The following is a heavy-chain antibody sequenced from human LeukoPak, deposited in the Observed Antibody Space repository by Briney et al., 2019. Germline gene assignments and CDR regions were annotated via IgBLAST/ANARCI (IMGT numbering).Heavy chain of an antibody. CDR1: GYTFTSYY. Sequence: ASVKVSCKASGYTFTSYYMHWVRQAPGQGLEWMGIINPSGGSTSYAQKFQGRVTMTRDTSTSTVYMELSSLRSEDTAVYYCARRDSGSYYGAHTTYYYYYMDVWGKGTTVTVSS. CDR2: INPSGGST. V-gene: IGHV1-46*01. D-gene: IGHD1-26*01. CDR3: ARRDSGSYYGAHTTYYYYYMDV. J-gene: IGHJ6*03.